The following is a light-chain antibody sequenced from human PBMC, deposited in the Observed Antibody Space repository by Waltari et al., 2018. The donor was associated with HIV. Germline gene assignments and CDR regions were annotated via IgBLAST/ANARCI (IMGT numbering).Light chain of an antibody. CDR3: TSFTSNYTVM. CDR2: EVS. Sequence: QSALTQPASVSGSPGQSITISCTGSTSDFGLYNFISWYQQHPGGVPKVIISEVSSRPSGVSSRFSGSKSGNTASLTISWLQTEDEADYYCTSFTSNYTVMVGGGTKVTVL. V-gene: IGLV2-14*01. CDR1: TSDFGLYNF. J-gene: IGLJ2*01.